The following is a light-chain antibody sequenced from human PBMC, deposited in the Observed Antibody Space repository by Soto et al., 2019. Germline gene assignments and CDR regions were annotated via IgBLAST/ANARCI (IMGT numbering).Light chain of an antibody. V-gene: IGKV3-15*01. CDR2: GTS. Sequence: EIVLTQSPASLSVSPGERATLSCRASQSVSSNLAWYQQKAGQAPRLLIYGTSTRATGIPARFSGSGSGTDFTLTISSLQSEDFAVYYCQQYYSWPLTFGGGTKVDI. CDR1: QSVSSN. CDR3: QQYYSWPLT. J-gene: IGKJ4*01.